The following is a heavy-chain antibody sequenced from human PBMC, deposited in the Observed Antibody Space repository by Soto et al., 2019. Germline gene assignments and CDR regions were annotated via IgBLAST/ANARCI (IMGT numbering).Heavy chain of an antibody. CDR1: AVTFSASA. V-gene: IGHV3-73*02. CDR3: TRHNADF. J-gene: IGHJ4*02. Sequence: EVQLVESGGGLVQPGGSLKLSCAASAVTFSASAIHWVRQASGKGLEWVGRIRSKANNYATAYAASVNGRFTISRDDSKNTAYLQMNSLKTEDTAVYYCTRHNADFWGQGVLVTVSS. CDR2: IRSKANNYAT.